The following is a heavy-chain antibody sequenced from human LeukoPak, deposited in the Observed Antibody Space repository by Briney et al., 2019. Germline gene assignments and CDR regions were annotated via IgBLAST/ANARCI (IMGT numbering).Heavy chain of an antibody. CDR2: TYYRSRWYY. CDR3: ARDPSGDQGLDS. J-gene: IGHJ4*02. CDR1: GDSVSSNTAA. Sequence: SQTLSLTCAISGDSVSSNTAAWYWIRQSPSRGLEWLGRTYYRSRWYYEHAVSVRSRITINADTSKNHFSLQLNSVTPDDTAVYYCARDPSGDQGLDSWGQGTLVTVSS. V-gene: IGHV6-1*01. D-gene: IGHD3-10*01.